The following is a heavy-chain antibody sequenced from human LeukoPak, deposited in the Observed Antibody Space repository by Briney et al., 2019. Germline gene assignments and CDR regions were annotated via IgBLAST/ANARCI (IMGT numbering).Heavy chain of an antibody. Sequence: GGSLGLSCAASGFTFSSYAMSWVRQAPGKGLEWVSAISGSGGSTYYADSVKGRFTISRDNSKNTLYLQMNSLRAEDTAVYYCAKDLGGGDYAVYFDLWGRGTLVTVSS. CDR1: GFTFSSYA. CDR3: AKDLGGGDYAVYFDL. J-gene: IGHJ2*01. D-gene: IGHD4-17*01. V-gene: IGHV3-23*01. CDR2: ISGSGGST.